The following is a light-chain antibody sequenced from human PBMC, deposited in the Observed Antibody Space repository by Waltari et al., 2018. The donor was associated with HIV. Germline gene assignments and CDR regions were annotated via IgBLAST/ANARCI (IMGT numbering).Light chain of an antibody. CDR2: KAS. V-gene: IGKV1-5*03. CDR3: QQYNSYSMM. Sequence: DIQMTQSPSTLSASVGDRVTIPCRASQSISNWLAWYQQKPGKAPKLLIYKASSVESGVPSRFSCSGSGTEFTLTFSSLQPDDFATYYCQQYNSYSMMFGQGTKVESK. CDR1: QSISNW. J-gene: IGKJ1*01.